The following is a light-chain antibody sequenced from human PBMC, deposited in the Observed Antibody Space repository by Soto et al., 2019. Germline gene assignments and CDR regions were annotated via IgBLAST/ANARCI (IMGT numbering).Light chain of an antibody. CDR2: AAS. Sequence: DIQMTQSPSSLSASVGDRVTITCRASQTIGSDLNWDQHQPGRAPKLLIYAASSLQSGVPSRFSGSGSGTAFTLTISSLQPEDFATYDCQQSYSTPQTFGQGTKVEI. CDR1: QTIGSD. J-gene: IGKJ1*01. CDR3: QQSYSTPQT. V-gene: IGKV1-39*01.